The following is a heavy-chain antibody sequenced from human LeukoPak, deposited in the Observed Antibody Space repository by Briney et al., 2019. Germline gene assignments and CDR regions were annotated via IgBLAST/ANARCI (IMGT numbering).Heavy chain of an antibody. J-gene: IGHJ6*03. CDR1: GFTFSSYS. D-gene: IGHD1-7*01. CDR2: IRSNSGTT. Sequence: GGSLRLSCTASGFTFSSYSMNWVRQAPGKGPEWVSYIRSNSGTTYFADSVKGRFTISRDNSKNTLYLQMNSLRAEDTAVYYCAKRRGLELLYYYYMDVWGKGTTVTVSS. V-gene: IGHV3-48*01. CDR3: AKRRGLELLYYYYMDV.